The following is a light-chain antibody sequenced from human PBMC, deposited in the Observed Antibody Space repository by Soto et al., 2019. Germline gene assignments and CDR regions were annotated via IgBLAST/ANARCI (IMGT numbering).Light chain of an antibody. J-gene: IGLJ1*01. V-gene: IGLV2-14*01. Sequence: QSALTQPASVSGSPGQSITISCTGTSSDVGGYNYVSWYQQHPGKAPQLMIYDVSNRPSGFSNRFSGSKSGNTASLTISGLQAEDEADYYCSSYTSSSTSYVFGTGTKVTVL. CDR1: SSDVGGYNY. CDR2: DVS. CDR3: SSYTSSSTSYV.